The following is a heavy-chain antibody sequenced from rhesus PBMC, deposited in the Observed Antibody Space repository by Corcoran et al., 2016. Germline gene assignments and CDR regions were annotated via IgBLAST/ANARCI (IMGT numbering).Heavy chain of an antibody. CDR3: ARDPWGTGSGCWRPYFDQ. CDR2: IRGGGGST. Sequence: QVQLQESGPGLVKPSDNLSLTCAVSGGSISSNHWRWIRQSPGKGRDWFGDIRGGGGSTSSNPPPKRRVTSSTDTSKNQFSLKRRAVTAADTAVYYCARDPWGTGSGCWRPYFDQWGQGVLVTVSS. V-gene: IGHV4-160*01. D-gene: IGHD2-21*01. J-gene: IGHJ4*01. CDR1: GGSISSNH.